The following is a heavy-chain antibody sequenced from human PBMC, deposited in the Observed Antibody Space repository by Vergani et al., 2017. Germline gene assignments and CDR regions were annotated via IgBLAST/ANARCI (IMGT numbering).Heavy chain of an antibody. CDR2: ISAYNGNT. Sequence: QVQLVQSGAEVKKPGASVKVSCKASGYTFTSYGISWVRQAPGQGLEWMGWISAYNGNTNYAQKLQGRVTMTTDTSTSTAYMELRSLRSDDTAVYYCARDAYYYDSSGYYSTPFDYWGQGTLVTVSS. CDR1: GYTFTSYG. V-gene: IGHV1-18*01. CDR3: ARDAYYYDSSGYYSTPFDY. D-gene: IGHD3-22*01. J-gene: IGHJ4*02.